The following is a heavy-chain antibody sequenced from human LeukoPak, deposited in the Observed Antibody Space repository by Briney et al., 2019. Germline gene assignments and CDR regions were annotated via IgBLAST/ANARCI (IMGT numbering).Heavy chain of an antibody. D-gene: IGHD6-6*01. V-gene: IGHV3-74*01. CDR3: ARGSAARPGYYYYMDV. CDR1: GFTFSSYW. Sequence: GWSLRLSCAASGFTFSSYWMHWVRQAPGKGLVWVSRINSDGSSTSYADSVKGRFTISRDNAKNTLYLQMNSLRAEDTAVYYCARGSAARPGYYYYMDVWGKGTTVTVSS. J-gene: IGHJ6*03. CDR2: INSDGSST.